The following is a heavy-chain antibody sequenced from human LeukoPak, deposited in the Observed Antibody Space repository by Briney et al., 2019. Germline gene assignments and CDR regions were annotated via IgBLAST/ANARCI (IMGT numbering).Heavy chain of an antibody. CDR2: IYYSGST. CDR1: GGSISSYY. V-gene: IGHV4-59*08. CDR3: ARNIAYYDSSGYWDY. J-gene: IGHJ4*02. Sequence: SETLSLTCTVSGGSISSYYWSWIRQPPGEGLEWIGYIYYSGSTNYNPSLKSRVTISVDTSKNQFSLKLSSVTAADTAVYYCARNIAYYDSSGYWDYWGQGTLVTVSS. D-gene: IGHD3-22*01.